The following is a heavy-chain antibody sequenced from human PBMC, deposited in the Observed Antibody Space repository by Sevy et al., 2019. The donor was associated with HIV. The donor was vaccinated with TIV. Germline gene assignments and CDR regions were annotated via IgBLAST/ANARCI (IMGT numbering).Heavy chain of an antibody. CDR2: INHSGTL. J-gene: IGHJ4*02. Sequence: SETLSLTCAVYGGSFSGYFWNWIRQSPGKGLEWIGVINHSGTLKYNPSLKSRVTISVDASKNQLSLHLRSVTAADTAVYYCARGRQAYVVVVPSTVPFDYWGQGTLVTVSS. CDR1: GGSFSGYF. CDR3: ARGRQAYVVVVPSTVPFDY. D-gene: IGHD2-2*01. V-gene: IGHV4-34*01.